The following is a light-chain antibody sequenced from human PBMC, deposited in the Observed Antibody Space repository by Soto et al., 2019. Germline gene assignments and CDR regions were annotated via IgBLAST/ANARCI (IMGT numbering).Light chain of an antibody. CDR3: QQYSSYLWT. CDR2: DVS. CDR1: QSISGW. V-gene: IGKV1-5*01. Sequence: DIQMTQSPSTLSASVGDRVTITCRASQSISGWLAWYQQKPGKAPKFLIYDVSNLESGVPSRFSGSGSGAEFTLTISSLQPDDFAVYYCQQYSSYLWTFGQGTKVDI. J-gene: IGKJ1*01.